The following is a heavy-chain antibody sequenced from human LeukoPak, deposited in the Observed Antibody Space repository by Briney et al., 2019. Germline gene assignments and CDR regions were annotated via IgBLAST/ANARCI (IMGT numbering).Heavy chain of an antibody. Sequence: ASVKVSCKASGYTLSDYPMHWLRQAPGQRFEWMGWISAGNIKYSQNFQDRLNITRDTSASKVNMELSSLPSADTAVYYCARGAYVMDVWGQGTTVVVSS. J-gene: IGHJ6*02. D-gene: IGHD2-8*01. CDR1: GYTLSDYP. CDR2: ISAGNI. CDR3: ARGAYVMDV. V-gene: IGHV1-3*01.